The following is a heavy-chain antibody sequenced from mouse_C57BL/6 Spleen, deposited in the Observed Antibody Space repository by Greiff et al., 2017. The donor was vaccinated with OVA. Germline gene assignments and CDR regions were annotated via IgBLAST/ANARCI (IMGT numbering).Heavy chain of an antibody. CDR3: ARGSLYGYERGGAMDY. CDR2: IHPNSGST. J-gene: IGHJ4*01. D-gene: IGHD2-2*01. V-gene: IGHV1-64*01. CDR1: GYTFTSYW. Sequence: VKLQQPGAELVKPGASVKLSCKASGYTFTSYWMHWVKQRPGQGLEWIGMIHPNSGSTNYNEKFKSKATLTVDKSSSTAYMQLSSLTSEDSAVYYCARGSLYGYERGGAMDYWGQGTSVTVSS.